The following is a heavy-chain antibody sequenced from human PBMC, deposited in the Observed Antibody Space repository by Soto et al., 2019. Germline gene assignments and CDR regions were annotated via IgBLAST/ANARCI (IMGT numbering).Heavy chain of an antibody. CDR2: ISNSGSTI. CDR1: GFTFSDYY. D-gene: IGHD3-22*01. V-gene: IGHV3-11*01. CDR3: ARTLGYYDSTGYHNWFDP. Sequence: PGGSLRLSCAASGFTFSDYYMSWIRQTPGKGLEWLSYISNSGSTISYADSVKGRFTISRDNVKNSLYLQMNSLRVEDTAVYYCARTLGYYDSTGYHNWFDPWGQGTLVTVSS. J-gene: IGHJ5*02.